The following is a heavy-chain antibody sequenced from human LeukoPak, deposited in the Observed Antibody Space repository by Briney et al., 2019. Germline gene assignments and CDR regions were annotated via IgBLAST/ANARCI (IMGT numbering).Heavy chain of an antibody. CDR1: GFTFSNFA. CDR2: PSGSGRST. D-gene: IGHD5-12*01. V-gene: IGHV3-23*01. J-gene: IGHJ4*02. CDR3: AKGANDGYEPGRLSSDY. Sequence: GGSLRLSCAASGFTFSNFAMSWVRQAPGKGLEWVSTPSGSGRSTYYAASVEGRFTISRDTSKTELYLQMDSLRDEDTALYYCAKGANDGYEPGRLSSDYWGQGTLVTVSS.